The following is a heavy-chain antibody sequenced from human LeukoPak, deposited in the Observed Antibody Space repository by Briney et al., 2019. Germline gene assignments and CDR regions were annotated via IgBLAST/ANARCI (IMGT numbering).Heavy chain of an antibody. Sequence: ASVKVSCKASGYTFTSYGLSWVRQAPGQGLEWMGWISTYTGNTNYAQNLQGRVTMTTDTSTSTAYMELRSLRSADTAVYYCARERNNWFDPWGQGTLVTVSS. CDR1: GYTFTSYG. CDR3: ARERNNWFDP. J-gene: IGHJ5*02. V-gene: IGHV1-18*01. CDR2: ISTYTGNT.